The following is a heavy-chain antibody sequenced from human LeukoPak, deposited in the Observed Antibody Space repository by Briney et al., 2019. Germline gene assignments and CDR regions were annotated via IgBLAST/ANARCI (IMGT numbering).Heavy chain of an antibody. CDR3: AKAILLWFGELTDDAFDI. CDR2: ISWNSGSI. CDR1: GFTFDDYA. D-gene: IGHD3-10*01. V-gene: IGHV3-9*01. Sequence: PGGSLRLSCAASGFTFDDYAMHWVWQAPGKGLEWVSGISWNSGSIGYADSVKGRFTISRDNAKNSLYLQMNSLRAEDTALYYCAKAILLWFGELTDDAFDIWGQGTMVTVSS. J-gene: IGHJ3*02.